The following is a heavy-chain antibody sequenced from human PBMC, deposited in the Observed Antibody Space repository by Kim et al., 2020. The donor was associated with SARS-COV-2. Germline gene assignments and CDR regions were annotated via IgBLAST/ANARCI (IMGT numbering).Heavy chain of an antibody. J-gene: IGHJ4*02. D-gene: IGHD2-2*01. V-gene: IGHV3-23*01. CDR1: GFTFSSYA. Sequence: GGSLRLSCAASGFTFSSYAMSWVRQAPGKGLEWVSAISGSGGSTYDADSVKGRFTISRDNSKNTLYLQMNSLRAEDTAVYYCAKVPYALRYFDYWGQGTLVTVSS. CDR2: ISGSGGST. CDR3: AKVPYALRYFDY.